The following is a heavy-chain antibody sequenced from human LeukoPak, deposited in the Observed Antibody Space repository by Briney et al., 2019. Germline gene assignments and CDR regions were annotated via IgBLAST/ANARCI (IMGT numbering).Heavy chain of an antibody. Sequence: SVKVSCKASGGTFSSYAISWVRQAPGQGLEWMGRIIPILGIANYAQKFQGRVTITADKSTSTAYMELSSLRSEDTAVYYCASRISLYYYDSSGYWENWGQGTLVTVSS. D-gene: IGHD3-22*01. CDR3: ASRISLYYYDSSGYWEN. CDR1: GGTFSSYA. J-gene: IGHJ4*02. V-gene: IGHV1-69*04. CDR2: IIPILGIA.